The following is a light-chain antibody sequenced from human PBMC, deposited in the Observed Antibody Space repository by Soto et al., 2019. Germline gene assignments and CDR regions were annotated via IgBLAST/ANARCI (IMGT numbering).Light chain of an antibody. CDR1: QSISTH. CDR2: AAS. V-gene: IGKV1-39*01. CDR3: QQSYTSWWT. J-gene: IGKJ1*01. Sequence: IEVTQSPTSLSASVVDRVSITCLASQSISTHLSWYQQKPGKAPKLLIYAASSLQSWVPSRFTGSGSGTDFTLTISSLQPEDFATYYCQQSYTSWWTLG.